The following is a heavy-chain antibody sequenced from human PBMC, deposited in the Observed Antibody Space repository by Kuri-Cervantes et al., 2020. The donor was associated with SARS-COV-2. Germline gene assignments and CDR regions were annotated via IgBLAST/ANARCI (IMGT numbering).Heavy chain of an antibody. D-gene: IGHD6-19*01. J-gene: IGHJ4*02. CDR3: ARYGSGWRFDY. CDR1: GGSFSGYY. Sequence: SETLSLTCAVYGGSFSGYYWSWIRQPPGKGLEWIGYIYYSGSTNYNPSLKSRVTISVDTSKNQFSLKLSSVTAADTAVYYCARYGSGWRFDYWGQGTLVTVSS. V-gene: IGHV4-59*08. CDR2: IYYSGST.